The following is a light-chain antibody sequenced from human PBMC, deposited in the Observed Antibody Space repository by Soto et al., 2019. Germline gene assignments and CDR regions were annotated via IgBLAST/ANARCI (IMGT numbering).Light chain of an antibody. CDR1: NIGSKS. J-gene: IGLJ1*01. V-gene: IGLV3-21*02. CDR3: QVWDGSRDHYV. Sequence: SYELSQPPSVSVAPGETSRITCGGDNIGSKSVHCYQQKPGQAPVLVVYEDSDRPSGIPERFSGSNSGNTATLTISRVEAGDDADYSCQVWDGSRDHYVFGTGTKVTVL. CDR2: EDS.